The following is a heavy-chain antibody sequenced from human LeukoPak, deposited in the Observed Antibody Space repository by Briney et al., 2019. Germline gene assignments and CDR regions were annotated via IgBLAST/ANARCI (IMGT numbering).Heavy chain of an antibody. CDR3: ATYSSLNRREFQY. J-gene: IGHJ1*01. D-gene: IGHD3-22*01. CDR1: GFTFSSYA. CDR2: ISYDGSNK. V-gene: IGHV3-30-3*01. Sequence: GGSLRLSCAASGFTFSSYAMHWVRQAPGKGLEWVAVISYDGSNKYYADSVKGRFTISRDNSKNTLYLQMNSLRAEDTAVYYCATYSSLNRREFQYWGQGTLLTVSS.